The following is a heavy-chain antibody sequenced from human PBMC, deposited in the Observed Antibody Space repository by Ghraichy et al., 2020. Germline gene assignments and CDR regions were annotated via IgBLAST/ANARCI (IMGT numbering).Heavy chain of an antibody. Sequence: SQTLSLTCAVYGGSFSGYYWSWIRQPPGKGLEWIGEINHSGSTNYNPSLKSRVTISVDTSKNQFSLKLSSVTAADTAVYYCASDPLYYGSGGGAFDIWGQGTMVTVSS. J-gene: IGHJ3*02. V-gene: IGHV4-34*01. D-gene: IGHD3-10*01. CDR3: ASDPLYYGSGGGAFDI. CDR2: INHSGST. CDR1: GGSFSGYY.